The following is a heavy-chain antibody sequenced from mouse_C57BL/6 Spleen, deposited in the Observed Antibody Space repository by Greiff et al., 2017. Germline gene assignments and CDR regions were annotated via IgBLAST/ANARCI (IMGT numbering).Heavy chain of an antibody. CDR2: INPNNGGT. V-gene: IGHV1-18*01. J-gene: IGHJ3*01. CDR1: GYTFTDYH. D-gene: IGHD1-1*01. CDR3: ARDYYGSSSWFAD. Sequence: VQLQQPGPELVKPGASVKIPCKASGYTFTDYHMNWVKQSHGKSLAWIGDINPNNGGTTYNQKFKGKATLTVDKSSSTAYMELSSLTSDDSAVYDCARDYYGSSSWFADRGKRALVTGCA.